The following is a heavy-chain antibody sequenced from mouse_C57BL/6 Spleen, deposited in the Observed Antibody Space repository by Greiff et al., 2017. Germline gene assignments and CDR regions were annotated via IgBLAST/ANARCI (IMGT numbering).Heavy chain of an antibody. V-gene: IGHV3-6*01. Sequence: DVQLQESGPGLVKPSQSLSLTCSVTGYSITSGYYWNWIRQFPGNKLEWMGYISYDGSNNYNPSLKNRISITRDTSKNQFFLKLNSVTTEDTATYYCARPTMDWYFDVWGTGTTVTVSS. CDR3: ARPTMDWYFDV. J-gene: IGHJ1*03. CDR2: ISYDGSN. D-gene: IGHD2-10*01. CDR1: GYSITSGYY.